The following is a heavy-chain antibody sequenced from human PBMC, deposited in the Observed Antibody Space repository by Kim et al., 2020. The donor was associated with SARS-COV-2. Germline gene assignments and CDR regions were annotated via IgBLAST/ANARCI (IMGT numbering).Heavy chain of an antibody. CDR2: ISNTGGRT. Sequence: GGSLRLSCSASGFTFSSYDMHWVRQAPGKGLEYVSAISNTGGRTYYADSVKGRFTISRDNSKNTLYLQMNSLRAEDTAVYYCVRVYSNFDYWGQGTRVTVSP. CDR1: GFTFSSYD. J-gene: IGHJ4*02. V-gene: IGHV3-64D*09. D-gene: IGHD4-4*01. CDR3: VRVYSNFDY.